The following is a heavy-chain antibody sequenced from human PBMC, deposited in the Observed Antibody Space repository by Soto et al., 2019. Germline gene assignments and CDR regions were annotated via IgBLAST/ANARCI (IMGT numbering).Heavy chain of an antibody. D-gene: IGHD4-17*01. J-gene: IGHJ5*02. CDR2: ISHDGHA. V-gene: IGHV4-39*01. Sequence: SETLSLTXSVLGDSISDTRYYWGWIRQSPEKGLEWIGSISHDGHAYYNPSLKSRVTLFADTSRNQFSLKMKSVTVADTALYFCARQVYGDHLGGNWFDPWGQGALVTVSS. CDR3: ARQVYGDHLGGNWFDP. CDR1: GDSISDTRYY.